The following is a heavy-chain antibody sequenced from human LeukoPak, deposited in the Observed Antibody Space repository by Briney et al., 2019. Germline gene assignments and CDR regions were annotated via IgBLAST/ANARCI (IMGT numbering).Heavy chain of an antibody. CDR1: GFTFSSYA. Sequence: PGGSLRLSCAASGFTFSSYAMHWVRQAPGKGLEWVAVISYDGSNKYYADSVKGRFTISRDNSKNTLYLQMNSLRAEDTAVYYCARETEDGYNYVNYWGQGTLVTDSS. D-gene: IGHD5-24*01. J-gene: IGHJ4*02. CDR3: ARETEDGYNYVNY. V-gene: IGHV3-30-3*01. CDR2: ISYDGSNK.